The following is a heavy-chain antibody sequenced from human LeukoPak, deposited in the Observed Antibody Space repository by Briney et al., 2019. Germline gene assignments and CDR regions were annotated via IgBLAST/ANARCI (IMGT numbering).Heavy chain of an antibody. CDR1: GFTFSTYS. CDR3: ARDRPDVFDI. J-gene: IGHJ3*02. V-gene: IGHV3-21*01. CDR2: ISSSSSYI. Sequence: GGSPRLSCAASGFTFSTYSMNWVREAPGKGLEWVSSISSSSSYIYYADSVQGRFTISRDNAKNSLYLQMNSLRAEDTAVYYCARDRPDVFDIWGQGTMVTVSS.